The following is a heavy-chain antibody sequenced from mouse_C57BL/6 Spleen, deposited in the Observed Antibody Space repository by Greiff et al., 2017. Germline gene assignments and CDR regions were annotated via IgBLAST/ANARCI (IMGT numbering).Heavy chain of an antibody. Sequence: VQLKESGPGLVKPSQSLSLTCSVTGYSITSGYYWNWIRRFPGNKLEWMGYISYDGSNNYNPSLKNRISLTRDTSNNQFFLKLNSVTTEDTATYDCARGPRSYEDDGEAMDYWGQGTSVTVSS. V-gene: IGHV3-6*01. D-gene: IGHD2-4*01. CDR1: GYSITSGYY. J-gene: IGHJ4*01. CDR3: ARGPRSYEDDGEAMDY. CDR2: ISYDGSN.